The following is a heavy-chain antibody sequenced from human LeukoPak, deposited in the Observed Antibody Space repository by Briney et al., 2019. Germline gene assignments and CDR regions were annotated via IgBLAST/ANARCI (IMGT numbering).Heavy chain of an antibody. CDR2: INHSGST. CDR1: GGSIRSSYYY. Sequence: SETLSLTCTVSGGSIRSSYYYWGWIRQPPGKGLEWIGEINHSGSTNYNPSLKSRVTISVDTSKNQFSLKLSSVTAADTAVYYCASRGGSGYRFLDYWGQGTLVTVSS. V-gene: IGHV4-39*07. CDR3: ASRGGSGYRFLDY. D-gene: IGHD3-22*01. J-gene: IGHJ4*02.